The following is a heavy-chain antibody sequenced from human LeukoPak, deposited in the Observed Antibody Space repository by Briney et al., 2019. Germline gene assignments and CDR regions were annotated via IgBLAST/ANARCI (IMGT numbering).Heavy chain of an antibody. V-gene: IGHV3-11*04. J-gene: IGHJ4*02. CDR3: ARAGAVTTPDNYFDY. CDR1: GFTLSDYY. Sequence: GGSLRLSCAASGFTLSDYYMSWIRQAPGKGLEWVSYISSSGSTIYYADSVKGRFTISRDNAKNSLYLQMNSLRAEDTAVYYCARAGAVTTPDNYFDYWGQGTLVTVSS. CDR2: ISSSGSTI. D-gene: IGHD4-11*01.